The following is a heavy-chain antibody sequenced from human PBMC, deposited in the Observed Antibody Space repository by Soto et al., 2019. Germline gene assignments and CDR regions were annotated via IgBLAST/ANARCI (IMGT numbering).Heavy chain of an antibody. CDR1: GGSFSEYH. J-gene: IGHJ4*02. V-gene: IGHV4-34*01. D-gene: IGHD2-21*02. Sequence: SETLSLTCAVFGGSFSEYHWSWIRQPPGKGLEWIGEINHSGSTNYNPSLKSRVTIFVDTAKNQFSLRLTSVTAADTAVYYCARVAGSRSVAVTAIHFDYWGRGTLVTVSS. CDR2: INHSGST. CDR3: ARVAGSRSVAVTAIHFDY.